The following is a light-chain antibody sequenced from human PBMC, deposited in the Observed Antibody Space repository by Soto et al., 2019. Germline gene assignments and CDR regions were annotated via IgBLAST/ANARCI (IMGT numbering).Light chain of an antibody. CDR3: QQSFSTPQT. CDR2: SAS. Sequence: DIQMTQSPSAQSASVGDPVTITCRESQNIRSHLNWYQQKPGKAPELLIYSASRLQSGVPSRFGGSGSGTDFTLTISDLQPEDFATYYCQQSFSTPQTFGQGTKVDIK. J-gene: IGKJ1*01. CDR1: QNIRSH. V-gene: IGKV1-39*01.